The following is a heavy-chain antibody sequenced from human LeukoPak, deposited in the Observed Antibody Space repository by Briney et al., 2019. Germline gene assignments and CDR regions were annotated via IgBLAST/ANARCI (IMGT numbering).Heavy chain of an antibody. CDR3: ARRITMVRGVIIKDY. CDR1: GGSISSSSYY. Sequence: SEVLSLTCTVSGGSISSSSYYWGWIRQPPGKGLEWIGSIYYSGSTYYNPSLKSRVTISVDTSKNQFSLKLSSVTAADTAVYYCARRITMVRGVIIKDYWGQGTLVTVSS. CDR2: IYYSGST. J-gene: IGHJ4*02. D-gene: IGHD3-10*01. V-gene: IGHV4-39*01.